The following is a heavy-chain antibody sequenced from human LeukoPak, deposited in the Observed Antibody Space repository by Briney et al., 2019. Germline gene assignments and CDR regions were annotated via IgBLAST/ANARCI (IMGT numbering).Heavy chain of an antibody. Sequence: GGSLRLSCAASGFTFSSYGMSWVRQAPGKGLEWVSGISGSGGSTYYADSVKGRFTTSRDNSKNTLYLQMNSLRAEDTAIYYCAKSRSGYLVDYWGQGTLVTVSS. CDR2: ISGSGGST. CDR3: AKSRSGYLVDY. CDR1: GFTFSSYG. D-gene: IGHD3-22*01. J-gene: IGHJ4*02. V-gene: IGHV3-23*01.